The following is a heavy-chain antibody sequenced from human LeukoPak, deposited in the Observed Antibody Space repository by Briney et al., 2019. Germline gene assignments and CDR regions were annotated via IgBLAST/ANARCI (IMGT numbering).Heavy chain of an antibody. Sequence: SETLSLTCTVSGGSISSYYWSWIRQPPGKGLEWIGYIYTSGSTNYNTSLKSRVTISVDTSKNQFSLKLSSVTAADTAVYYCARHPGHEGYYMDVWGKGTTVTVSS. J-gene: IGHJ6*03. CDR2: IYTSGST. V-gene: IGHV4-4*09. CDR3: ARHPGHEGYYMDV. CDR1: GGSISSYY.